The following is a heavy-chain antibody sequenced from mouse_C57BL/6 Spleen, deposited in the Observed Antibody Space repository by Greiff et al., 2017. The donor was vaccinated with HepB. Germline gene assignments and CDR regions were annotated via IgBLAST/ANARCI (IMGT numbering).Heavy chain of an antibody. D-gene: IGHD1-1*01. CDR3: ARLTYYGSSDWYFDV. V-gene: IGHV5-6*02. J-gene: IGHJ1*03. CDR2: ISSGGSYT. CDR1: GFTFSSYG. Sequence: DVMLVESGGDLVKPGGSLKLSCAASGFTFSSYGMSWVRQTPDKRLEWVATISSGGSYTYYPDSVKGRFTISRDNAKNTLYLQMSSLKSEDTAMYYCARLTYYGSSDWYFDVWGTGTTVTVSS.